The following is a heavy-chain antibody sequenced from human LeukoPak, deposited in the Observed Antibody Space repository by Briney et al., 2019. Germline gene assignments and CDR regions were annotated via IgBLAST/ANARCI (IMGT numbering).Heavy chain of an antibody. V-gene: IGHV4-4*02. CDR2: IYHSGST. Sequence: SETLSLTCAVSGGSISSSNWWSWVRQPPGKGLEWIGQIYHSGSTNYNPSLKSRVTISVDKSKNQFSLKLSSVTAADTAVYYCARAAGDYEMYNWFDPWGQGTLVTVSS. D-gene: IGHD4-17*01. CDR1: GGSISSSNW. J-gene: IGHJ5*02. CDR3: ARAAGDYEMYNWFDP.